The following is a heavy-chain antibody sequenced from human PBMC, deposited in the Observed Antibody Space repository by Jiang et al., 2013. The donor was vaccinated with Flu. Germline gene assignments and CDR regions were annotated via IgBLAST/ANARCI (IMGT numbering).Heavy chain of an antibody. Sequence: SVKVSCKASGYTFTSYAMNWVRQAPGQGLEWMGWINTNTGNPTYAQGFTGRFVFSLDTSVSTAYLQISSLKAEDAAVYYCARDRWWELLRYFDYWGQGTLVTVSS. J-gene: IGHJ4*02. CDR2: INTNTGNP. CDR3: ARDRWWELLRYFDY. V-gene: IGHV7-4-1*02. CDR1: GYTFTSYA. D-gene: IGHD1-26*01.